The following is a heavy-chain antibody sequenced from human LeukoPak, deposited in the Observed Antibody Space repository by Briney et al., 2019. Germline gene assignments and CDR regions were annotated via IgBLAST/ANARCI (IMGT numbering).Heavy chain of an antibody. J-gene: IGHJ6*02. CDR1: GYNFISYY. D-gene: IGHD2-8*01. CDR2: IDPSGGSS. V-gene: IGHV1-46*01. Sequence: ASVKVSCKASGYNFISYYMHWVRQAPGQGLDWVGIIDPSGGSSSYAQKFQDRVTMTRDTSTSTVYMELSSLKSEDTAVYYCAREDVVLVDAVRYYYYGLDVWGQGTTVTVSS. CDR3: AREDVVLVDAVRYYYYGLDV.